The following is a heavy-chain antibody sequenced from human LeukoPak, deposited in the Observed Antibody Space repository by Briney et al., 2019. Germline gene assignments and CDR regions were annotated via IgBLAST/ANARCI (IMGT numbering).Heavy chain of an antibody. CDR2: IYHSGST. J-gene: IGHJ4*02. CDR1: GYSISSGYY. CDR3: ARDSSWYEVDY. Sequence: PSETLSLTCTVSGYSISSGYYWGWIRPPPGKGLEWSGSIYHSGSTYYNPSLKRRVTISVDTSKNQFSLKLSSVTAADTAVYYCARDSSWYEVDYWGQGTLVTVSS. D-gene: IGHD6-13*01. V-gene: IGHV4-38-2*02.